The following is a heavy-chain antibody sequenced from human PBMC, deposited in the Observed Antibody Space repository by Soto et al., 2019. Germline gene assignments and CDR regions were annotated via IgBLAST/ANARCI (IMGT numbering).Heavy chain of an antibody. CDR3: ARDTIPRITMIVVAPGAFDI. J-gene: IGHJ3*02. V-gene: IGHV1-69*13. D-gene: IGHD3-22*01. CDR1: GGTFSSYA. CDR2: IIPIFGTA. Sequence: SVKVSCKASGGTFSSYAISWVRQAPGQGLEWMGGIIPIFGTANYAQKFQGGVTITADESTSTAYMELSSLRSEDTAVYYCARDTIPRITMIVVAPGAFDIWGQGTMVTVSS.